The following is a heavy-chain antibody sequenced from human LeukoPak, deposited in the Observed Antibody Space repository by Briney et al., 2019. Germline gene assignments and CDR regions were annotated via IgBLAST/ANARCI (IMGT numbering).Heavy chain of an antibody. CDR3: ARGRRITMVRGGNWFDP. D-gene: IGHD3-10*01. CDR1: GSSVSSGTYY. Sequence: SETLSLTRTVSGSSVSSGTYYWGWIRQPPEKGLEWIGNIYHSGRTYYNPSLKSRVTISIDTSKNQFSLNLSSLTAADTAVYYCARGRRITMVRGGNWFDPWGQGTLVTVSS. V-gene: IGHV4-39*01. J-gene: IGHJ5*02. CDR2: IYHSGRT.